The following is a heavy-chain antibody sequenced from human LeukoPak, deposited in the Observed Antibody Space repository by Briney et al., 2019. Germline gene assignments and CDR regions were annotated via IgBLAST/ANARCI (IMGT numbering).Heavy chain of an antibody. V-gene: IGHV1-46*01. J-gene: IGHJ4*02. D-gene: IGHD3-10*01. Sequence: ASVKVSCKASGYTFTSYYMHWVRQAPGQGLEWMGIINPSGGSTSYAQKFQGRVTITRNTSISTAYMELSSLRSEDTAVYYCARSIHEYYYGSGSYYKFDYWGQGTLVTVSS. CDR2: INPSGGST. CDR1: GYTFTSYY. CDR3: ARSIHEYYYGSGSYYKFDY.